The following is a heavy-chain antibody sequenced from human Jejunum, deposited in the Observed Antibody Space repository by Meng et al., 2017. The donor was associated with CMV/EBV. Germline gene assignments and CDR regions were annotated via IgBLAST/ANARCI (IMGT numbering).Heavy chain of an antibody. V-gene: IGHV1-69*02. CDR3: ARLTSPGSWETRNWFDP. Sequence: SFRSYTLIWVRQAPGQGFEWVGKIIPIRDRTSYSRKFQGRLKITADTLASASYLELTDLTSNGTAVYFCARLTSPGSWETRNWFDPWGQGTLVTVSS. CDR1: SFRSYT. J-gene: IGHJ5*02. D-gene: IGHD2-15*01. CDR2: IIPIRDRT.